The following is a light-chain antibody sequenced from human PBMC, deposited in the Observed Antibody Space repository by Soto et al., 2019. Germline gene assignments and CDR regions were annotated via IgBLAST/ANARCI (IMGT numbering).Light chain of an antibody. V-gene: IGKV3-15*01. Sequence: EKVMTQSPATLSVSPGESATLSCRASESVSDNLAWYHQKPGQAPGLLIYGASTRATGTPARFSGSGSGTEFTLTISSLQSEDFGVYYCQQYDYWLSLTFGGGTKVEI. J-gene: IGKJ4*01. CDR3: QQYDYWLSLT. CDR2: GAS. CDR1: ESVSDN.